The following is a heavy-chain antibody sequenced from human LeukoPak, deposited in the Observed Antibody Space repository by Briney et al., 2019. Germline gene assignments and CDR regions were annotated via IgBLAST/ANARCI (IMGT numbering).Heavy chain of an antibody. CDR1: GGSFSGYY. CDR2: INHSGST. CDR3: ARWTGEGGAPGIY. D-gene: IGHD2-8*02. J-gene: IGHJ4*02. Sequence: SETLSLTCAVYGGSFSGYYWSWIRQPPGKGLEWIGEINHSGSTNYNPSLKSRVTISVDTSKNQFSLKLSSVTAADTAVYYCARWTGEGGAPGIYWGQGTLVTVSS. V-gene: IGHV4-34*01.